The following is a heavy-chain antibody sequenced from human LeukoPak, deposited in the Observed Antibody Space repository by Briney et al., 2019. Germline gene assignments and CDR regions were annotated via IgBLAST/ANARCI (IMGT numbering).Heavy chain of an antibody. J-gene: IGHJ5*02. V-gene: IGHV4-38-2*02. CDR3: ARVPGVYYDRLTGYGSGWFDP. CDR1: GYSISSGYF. D-gene: IGHD3-9*01. CDR2: IYNSGST. Sequence: PSETLSLTCTVSGYSISSGYFWGWIRPPPGKGLEWIGTIYNSGSTYYNPSLRSRVTISVETSKNQFSLKVRSMTAADTAVYYCARVPGVYYDRLTGYGSGWFDPWGQGTLVTVSS.